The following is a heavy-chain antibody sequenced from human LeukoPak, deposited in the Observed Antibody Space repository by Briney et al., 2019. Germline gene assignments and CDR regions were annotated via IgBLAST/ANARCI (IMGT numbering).Heavy chain of an antibody. CDR1: GFTFSAFG. Sequence: GGSLRLSCGASGFTFSAFGVHWVRQASGKGLEWVGRIAGKADNYVTLYAASVKGRFIISRDDSQNTAYLQMTSLKTGDTAVYYCTSHAFCGGDCYSNWGQGTLVTVSS. D-gene: IGHD2-21*02. CDR3: TSHAFCGGDCYSN. CDR2: IAGKADNYVT. J-gene: IGHJ4*02. V-gene: IGHV3-73*01.